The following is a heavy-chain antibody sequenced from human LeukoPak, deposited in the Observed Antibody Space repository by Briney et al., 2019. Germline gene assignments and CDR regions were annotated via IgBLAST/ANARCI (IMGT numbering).Heavy chain of an antibody. CDR2: IYTSGST. CDR3: ARHLGYSYGNAFDI. Sequence: SQTLSLTCTVSGGSISSGSYYWSWIRQPAGKGLEWIGRIYTSGSTNYNPSLKSRVTISVDTSKNQFSLKLSSVTAADTAVYYCARHLGYSYGNAFDIWGQGTMVTVSS. CDR1: GGSISSGSYY. J-gene: IGHJ3*02. V-gene: IGHV4-61*02. D-gene: IGHD5-18*01.